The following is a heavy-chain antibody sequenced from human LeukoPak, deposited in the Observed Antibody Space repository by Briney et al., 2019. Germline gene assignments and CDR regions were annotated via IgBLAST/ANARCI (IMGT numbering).Heavy chain of an antibody. CDR3: ARALYYYDSSGYYPGNFQH. V-gene: IGHV1-69*05. CDR1: GGTFSSYA. CDR2: IIPIFGTA. J-gene: IGHJ1*01. Sequence: ASVKVSCKASGGTFSSYAISWVRQAPGQGLEWMGRIIPIFGTANYAQKFQGRVTITTDESTSTAYMELSSLRSEDTAVYYCARALYYYDSSGYYPGNFQHWGQGTLVTVSS. D-gene: IGHD3-22*01.